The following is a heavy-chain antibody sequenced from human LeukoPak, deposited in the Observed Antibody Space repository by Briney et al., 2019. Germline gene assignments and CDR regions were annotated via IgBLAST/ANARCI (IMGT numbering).Heavy chain of an antibody. J-gene: IGHJ4*02. CDR2: INHSGST. Sequence: PETLSLTCAVYGGSFSGYYWSWIRQPPGKGLEWIGEINHSGSTKYNPCLKSGGTIPVDKSKNQAPLKLSSVAAADTAVYYCARGTSMDRGVRFDYWGQGTLVTVSS. D-gene: IGHD3-10*01. CDR3: ARGTSMDRGVRFDY. V-gene: IGHV4-34*01. CDR1: GGSFSGYY.